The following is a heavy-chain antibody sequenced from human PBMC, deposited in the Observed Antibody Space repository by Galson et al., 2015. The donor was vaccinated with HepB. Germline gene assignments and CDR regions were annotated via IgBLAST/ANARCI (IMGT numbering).Heavy chain of an antibody. CDR2: ISHSGTT. Sequence: ETLSLTCTVSGGSISSYFWSWMRQPPGKGLEWIGYISHSGTTNYNPSLKSRVTISVDTSKKQFSLRLTSLIAADTAVYYCAREGRYYDILTGYYLDAFDIWGQGTMVTVSS. V-gene: IGHV4-59*01. D-gene: IGHD3-9*01. CDR1: GGSISSYF. J-gene: IGHJ3*02. CDR3: AREGRYYDILTGYYLDAFDI.